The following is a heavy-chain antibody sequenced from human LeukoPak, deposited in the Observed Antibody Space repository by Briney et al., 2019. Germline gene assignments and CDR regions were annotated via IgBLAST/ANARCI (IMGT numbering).Heavy chain of an antibody. V-gene: IGHV1-2*02. CDR2: INPNSGGT. CDR1: GYTFTGYY. J-gene: IGHJ3*02. CDR3: ARGPGYCSGGSCYGDAFDI. D-gene: IGHD2-15*01. Sequence: ASVKVSCKASGYTFTGYYMHWVRQAPGQGLEWMGWINPNSGGTNYAQKFQGRVTMTRDTSISTAYMELSRLRSDDTAVYYCARGPGYCSGGSCYGDAFDIWGQGTMVTVSS.